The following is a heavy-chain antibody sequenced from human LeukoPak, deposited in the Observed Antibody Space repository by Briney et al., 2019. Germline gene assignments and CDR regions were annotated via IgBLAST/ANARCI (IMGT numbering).Heavy chain of an antibody. CDR2: IYQSGST. CDR3: ARVREDPWNSAPHAFDI. CDR1: GYSISSGYY. Sequence: KASETLSLTCTVSGYSISSGYYWGWIRQPPGKGLEWIGSIYQSGSTYYNPSLKSRVTISVDTSKNQFSLKLSSVTAADTAVYYCARVREDPWNSAPHAFDIWGQGTMVTVSS. V-gene: IGHV4-38-2*02. J-gene: IGHJ3*02. D-gene: IGHD1-1*01.